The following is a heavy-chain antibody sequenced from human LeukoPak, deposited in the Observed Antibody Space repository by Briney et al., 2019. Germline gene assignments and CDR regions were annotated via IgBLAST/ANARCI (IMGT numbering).Heavy chain of an antibody. J-gene: IGHJ6*03. V-gene: IGHV1-69*05. D-gene: IGHD2-15*01. Sequence: SVKVSCKASGGTFSSYAISWVRQAPGQGLEWMGGIIPIFGTAIYAQKFQGRVTITTDESTSTAYMELSSLRSEDTAVYYCARLYCSGGSCYSGYYYYMDVWGKGTTVTVSS. CDR3: ARLYCSGGSCYSGYYYYMDV. CDR2: IIPIFGTA. CDR1: GGTFSSYA.